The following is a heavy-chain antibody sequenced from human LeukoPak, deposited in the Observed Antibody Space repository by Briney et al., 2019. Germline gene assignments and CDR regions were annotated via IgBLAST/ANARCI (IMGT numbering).Heavy chain of an antibody. CDR1: GYTFTSYY. J-gene: IGHJ4*02. CDR3: ARAAVAGIYYFDY. Sequence: ASVKVSCTASGYTFTSYYMHWVRQAPGQGLEWMGGIIPIFGTANYAQKFQGRVTITADKSTSTAYMELSSLRSEDTAVYYCARAAVAGIYYFDYWGQGTLVTVSS. V-gene: IGHV1-69*06. CDR2: IIPIFGTA. D-gene: IGHD6-19*01.